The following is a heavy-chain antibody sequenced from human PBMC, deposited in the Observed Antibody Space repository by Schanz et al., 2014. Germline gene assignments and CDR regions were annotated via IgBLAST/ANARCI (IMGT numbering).Heavy chain of an antibody. CDR1: GYTFTGYY. Sequence: QVQLVQSGAEVKKPGASVKVSCKASGYTFTGYYMHWVRQAPGQGLEWMGWINPNSGGTNYAQKFQGRVTMTRDTSISTAYLVLRSLASDDPAVYFCARAGKGFEYSSLSPIWYFDLWGRGALVTVSS. V-gene: IGHV1-2*02. D-gene: IGHD6-6*01. CDR2: INPNSGGT. CDR3: ARAGKGFEYSSLSPIWYFDL. J-gene: IGHJ2*01.